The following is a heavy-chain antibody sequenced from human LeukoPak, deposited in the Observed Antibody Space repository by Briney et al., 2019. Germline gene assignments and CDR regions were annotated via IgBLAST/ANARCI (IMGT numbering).Heavy chain of an antibody. D-gene: IGHD1-26*01. J-gene: IGHJ6*02. V-gene: IGHV1-8*01. CDR1: GYTFTSYD. Sequence: APVKVSCKASGYTFTSYDINWVRQATGQGLEWMGWMNPNSGNTGYAQKFQGRVTMTRNTSISTAYMELSSLRSEDTAVYYCAREGRYYYYYGMDVWGQGTTVTVSS. CDR3: AREGRYYYYYGMDV. CDR2: MNPNSGNT.